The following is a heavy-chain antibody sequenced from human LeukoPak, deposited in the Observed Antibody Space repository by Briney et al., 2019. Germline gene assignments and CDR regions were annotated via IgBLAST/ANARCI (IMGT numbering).Heavy chain of an antibody. J-gene: IGHJ4*02. CDR3: AMDFWSTVTTE. CDR1: GFTLSSSG. D-gene: IGHD4-17*01. V-gene: IGHV3-30*02. CDR2: IQHEGTTE. Sequence: GGSLRLSCTASGFTLSSSGMHSVRLPPAKGLEWASFIQHEGTTEYADSVNDRFTISRDNSKNTIHLEMNSLRPEDTAVYYCAMDFWSTVTTEWGQGTLVTVSS.